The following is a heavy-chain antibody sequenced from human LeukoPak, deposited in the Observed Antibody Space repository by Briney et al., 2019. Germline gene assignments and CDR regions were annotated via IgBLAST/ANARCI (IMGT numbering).Heavy chain of an antibody. CDR2: ISDNGGGT. V-gene: IGHV3-23*01. Sequence: GGSLRLSCAASGFTFSDYAMSWVRQAPGKGLEWVSTISDNGGGTYYADSMKGRFTISRDNSKNTLFLQMNSLRAEDSAVYYCATDREGDPSAYYLVGGQGTLITVSS. D-gene: IGHD3-22*01. J-gene: IGHJ4*02. CDR3: ATDREGDPSAYYLV. CDR1: GFTFSDYA.